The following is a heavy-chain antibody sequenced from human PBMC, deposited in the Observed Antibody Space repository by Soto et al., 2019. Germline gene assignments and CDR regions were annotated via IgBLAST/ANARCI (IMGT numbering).Heavy chain of an antibody. D-gene: IGHD1-26*01. CDR3: AKDRSGSYSVHGH. CDR1: GFTFSSYA. J-gene: IGHJ4*02. V-gene: IGHV3-23*01. CDR2: ISGSGGST. Sequence: GGSLRLSCAASGFTFSSYAMSWVRQAPGKGLEWVSAISGSGGSTYYADSVKGRFTISRDNSKTTLYLQMNSLRAEDTAVYYCAKDRSGSYSVHGHWGQGTLVTVSS.